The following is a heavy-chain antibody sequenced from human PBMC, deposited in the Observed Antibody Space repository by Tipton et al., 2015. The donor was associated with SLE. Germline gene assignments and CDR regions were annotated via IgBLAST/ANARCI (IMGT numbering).Heavy chain of an antibody. D-gene: IGHD5-12*01. Sequence: TLSLTCTVSGGSISSSSYYWGWIRQPPGKGLEWVGTSYYRGKTFYNPSLNSRVTISLDTSKNQFSLRLSSVTAADTAVYYCARLATLATFYSWGQGTRVTVSS. CDR1: GGSISSSSYY. V-gene: IGHV4-39*07. CDR2: SYYRGKT. CDR3: ARLATLATFYS. J-gene: IGHJ4*02.